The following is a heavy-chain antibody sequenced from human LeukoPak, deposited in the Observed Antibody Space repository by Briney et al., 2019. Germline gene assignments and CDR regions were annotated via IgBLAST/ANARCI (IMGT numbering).Heavy chain of an antibody. CDR3: ARDKGLDYYGSGSPPYYFDY. CDR1: GFSFSSYW. CDR2: IKQDGSEK. D-gene: IGHD3-10*01. V-gene: IGHV3-7*03. J-gene: IGHJ4*02. Sequence: HPGRSLRLSCAASGFSFSSYWMSWVRQAPGKWLEWVANIKQDGSEKYYVDSLKGRFTISRDNAKSSLYLQMNSLRAEDTAVYYCARDKGLDYYGSGSPPYYFDYWSQGTLVTVSS.